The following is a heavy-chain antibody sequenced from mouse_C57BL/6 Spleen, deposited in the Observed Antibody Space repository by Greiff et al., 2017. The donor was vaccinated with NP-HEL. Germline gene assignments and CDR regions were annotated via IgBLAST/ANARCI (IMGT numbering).Heavy chain of an antibody. J-gene: IGHJ3*01. Sequence: EVKVEESGGGLVKPGGSLKLSCAASGFTFSSYAMSWVRQTPEKRLEWVATISDGGSYTYYPDNVKGRFTISRDNAKNNLYLQRSHLKSEDTAMYYCARDRDYDGAAWFAYWGQGTLVTVSA. CDR2: ISDGGSYT. CDR1: GFTFSSYA. CDR3: ARDRDYDGAAWFAY. D-gene: IGHD2-4*01. V-gene: IGHV5-4*01.